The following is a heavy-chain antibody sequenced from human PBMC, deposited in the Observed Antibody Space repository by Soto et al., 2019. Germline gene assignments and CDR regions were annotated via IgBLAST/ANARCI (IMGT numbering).Heavy chain of an antibody. V-gene: IGHV1-8*01. Sequence: GASVKVSCTASVYTFTSYDSNWVRQATGQGLEWMGWMNPNSGNTGYAQKFQGRVTMTRNTSISTAYMELSSLRSEDTAVYYCARGRAVDDILTGYLYYWGQGTLVTVSS. CDR2: MNPNSGNT. J-gene: IGHJ4*02. CDR1: VYTFTSYD. CDR3: ARGRAVDDILTGYLYY. D-gene: IGHD3-9*01.